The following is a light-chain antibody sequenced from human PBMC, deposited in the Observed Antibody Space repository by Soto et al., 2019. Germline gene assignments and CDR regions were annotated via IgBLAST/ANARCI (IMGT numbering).Light chain of an antibody. V-gene: IGLV2-14*01. J-gene: IGLJ3*02. Sequence: QSALTQPASVSGSPGQSITISCTGTSGDVGGYNFVSWYQQHPGEGPRLIIYEVTNRPSGVSDRFSGSKSGYTASLTISGLQHDDEADYYCSSYSSKSTPVFGGGTKVTVL. CDR1: SGDVGGYNF. CDR3: SSYSSKSTPV. CDR2: EVT.